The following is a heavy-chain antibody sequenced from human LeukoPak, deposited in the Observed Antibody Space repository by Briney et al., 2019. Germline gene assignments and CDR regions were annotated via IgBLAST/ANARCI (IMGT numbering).Heavy chain of an antibody. CDR3: AKDFGRNLGGPGY. Sequence: GGSLRLSCAASGFTFSTYTMAWVRQAPGGGLEWVSGISDNGGRTFYADSVKGRFAISRDDSKSTLYLQMNSLRGEDTAVYYCAKDFGRNLGGPGYWGRGTLVIVSS. CDR1: GFTFSTYT. V-gene: IGHV3-23*01. CDR2: ISDNGGRT. D-gene: IGHD1-14*01. J-gene: IGHJ4*02.